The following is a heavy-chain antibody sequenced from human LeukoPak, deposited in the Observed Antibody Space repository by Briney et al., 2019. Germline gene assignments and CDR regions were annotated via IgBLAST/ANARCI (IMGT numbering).Heavy chain of an antibody. V-gene: IGHV3-23*01. CDR2: ISGSGDST. Sequence: GGSLRLSCAASEFSVGSNYMTWVRQAPGKGLEWVSAISGSGDSTYYADFVKGRFTISRDNSRTTLYLQMNSLRAEDTALYYCASWAHSGYWIAASDYWGHGTLVTVSS. CDR3: ASWAHSGYWIAASDY. CDR1: EFSVGSNY. J-gene: IGHJ4*01. D-gene: IGHD3-22*01.